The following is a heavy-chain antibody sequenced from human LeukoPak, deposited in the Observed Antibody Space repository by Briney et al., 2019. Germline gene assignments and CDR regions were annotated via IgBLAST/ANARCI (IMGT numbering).Heavy chain of an antibody. CDR3: ASLLWSAKSYFDY. CDR2: ISGSGGST. J-gene: IGHJ4*02. Sequence: GGSLGLSCAASGFTFNTYPMTWVRQAPGKGRGWVSTISGSGGSTYYADSVKGRFTISRDNSKNTLYLQMNSLRAEDTAVYFCASLLWSAKSYFDYWGQGTLVTVSS. V-gene: IGHV3-23*01. D-gene: IGHD5-18*01. CDR1: GFTFNTYP.